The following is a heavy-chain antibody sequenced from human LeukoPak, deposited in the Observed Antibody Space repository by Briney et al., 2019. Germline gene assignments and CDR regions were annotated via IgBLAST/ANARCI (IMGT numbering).Heavy chain of an antibody. Sequence: SETLSLTCTVSGGSISSGDYYWSWIRQPPGKGLEWIGYIYYSGSTYYNPSLKSRVTISVDTSKNQLSLKLSSVTAADTAVYYCASSGYYYRDYFDYWGQGTLVTVSS. V-gene: IGHV4-30-4*01. D-gene: IGHD3-22*01. CDR1: GGSISSGDYY. CDR2: IYYSGST. J-gene: IGHJ4*02. CDR3: ASSGYYYRDYFDY.